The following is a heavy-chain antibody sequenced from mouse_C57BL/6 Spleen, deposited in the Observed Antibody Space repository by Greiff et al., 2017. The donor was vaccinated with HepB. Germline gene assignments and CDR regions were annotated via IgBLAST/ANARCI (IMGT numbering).Heavy chain of an antibody. CDR2: IHPNSGST. V-gene: IGHV1-64*01. CDR1: GYTFTSYW. Sequence: VQLQQPGAELVKPGASVKLSCKASGYTFTSYWMHWVKQRPGQGLEWIGMIHPNSGSTNYNEKFKSKATLTVDKSSSTAYMQLSSLTSEDSAVYYCARQAGTNYYAMDYWGQGTSVTVSS. D-gene: IGHD4-1*01. CDR3: ARQAGTNYYAMDY. J-gene: IGHJ4*01.